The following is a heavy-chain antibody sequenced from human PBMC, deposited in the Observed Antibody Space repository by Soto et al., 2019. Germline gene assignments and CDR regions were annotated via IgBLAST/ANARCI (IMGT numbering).Heavy chain of an antibody. V-gene: IGHV3-23*01. J-gene: IGHJ4*02. CDR1: GFTFSSYA. Sequence: EVQLLESGGGLVQPGGSLRLSCAASGFTFSSYAMSWVRQAPGKGLEWVSAISGSANTYYADSVKGRFTISRDNSKNTLYLQMNSLRAEDTAVYYCAKGYKALDYWGQGSLVTVFS. CDR3: AKGYKALDY. D-gene: IGHD5-18*01. CDR2: ISGSANT.